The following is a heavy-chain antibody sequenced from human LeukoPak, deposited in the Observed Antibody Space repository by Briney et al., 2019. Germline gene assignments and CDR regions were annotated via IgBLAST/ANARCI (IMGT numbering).Heavy chain of an antibody. V-gene: IGHV3-30*18. CDR2: ISYDGSNK. CDR1: GFTFSSYG. D-gene: IGHD1-26*01. CDR3: AKDSGSYSDAFDI. Sequence: GGSLRLSCAASGFTFSSYGMHWVRQAPGKGLEWVAVISYDGSNKYYADSVKGRFTISRDNSKNTLYLQMNSLRAEDTSVYYCAKDSGSYSDAFDIWGQGKMVTVSS. J-gene: IGHJ3*02.